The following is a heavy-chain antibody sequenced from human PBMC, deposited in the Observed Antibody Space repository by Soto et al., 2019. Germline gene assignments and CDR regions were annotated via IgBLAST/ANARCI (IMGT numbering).Heavy chain of an antibody. CDR1: GFTFSSYS. CDR3: AKRWGDEYSSSSSPGPYYYYYYMDV. J-gene: IGHJ6*03. Sequence: GGSLRLSCAASGFTFSSYSMNWVRQAPGKGLEWVSSISSSSSYIYYADSVKGRFTISRDNAKNSLYLQMNSLRAEDTAVYYCAKRWGDEYSSSSSPGPYYYYYYMDVWGKGTTVTVSS. CDR2: ISSSSSYI. V-gene: IGHV3-21*01. D-gene: IGHD6-6*01.